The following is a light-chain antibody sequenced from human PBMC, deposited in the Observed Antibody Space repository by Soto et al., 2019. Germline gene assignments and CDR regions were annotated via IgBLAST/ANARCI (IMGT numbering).Light chain of an antibody. Sequence: QSALTQPASLSGSPGQSITISCTGTSSDVGGYNYVSWYQQHPGKAPKLMIYEVSNRPSGIPYRFSGSKSGNTASLTISGLQAEDEADYYCCSYAGSSTYVFGTGTKVTVL. CDR2: EVS. J-gene: IGLJ1*01. CDR3: CSYAGSSTYV. V-gene: IGLV2-23*02. CDR1: SSDVGGYNY.